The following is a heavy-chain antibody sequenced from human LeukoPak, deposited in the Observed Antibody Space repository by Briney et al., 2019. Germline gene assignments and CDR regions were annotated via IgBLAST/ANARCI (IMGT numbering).Heavy chain of an antibody. V-gene: IGHV3-53*01. CDR1: GFAVSSNY. CDR2: IYSDGRT. J-gene: IGHJ4*02. CDR3: AKVKGWYGEGYFDY. Sequence: GGSLRLSCAASGFAVSSNYMNWVRQAPGKGLEWVSVIYSDGRTYYADSVKGRFTISRDISKNTLFLQMTSLRAEDTAVYYCAKVKGWYGEGYFDYWGPGTLVTVSS. D-gene: IGHD3-10*01.